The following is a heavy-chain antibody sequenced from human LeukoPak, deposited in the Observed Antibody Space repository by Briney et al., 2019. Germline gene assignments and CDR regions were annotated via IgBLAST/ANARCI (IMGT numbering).Heavy chain of an antibody. Sequence: PGGSLRLSCAASGFTFNDYNFNWVRQAPGKGLEWLSYITSTSKTTYYAASVKGRFTISRDNAKNSLYLQMNSLRAEDTAVYYCASFPWDLRPTWGQGTLVSVAS. V-gene: IGHV3-48*01. CDR3: ASFPWDLRPT. D-gene: IGHD1-26*01. CDR1: GFTFNDYN. CDR2: ITSTSKTT. J-gene: IGHJ4*02.